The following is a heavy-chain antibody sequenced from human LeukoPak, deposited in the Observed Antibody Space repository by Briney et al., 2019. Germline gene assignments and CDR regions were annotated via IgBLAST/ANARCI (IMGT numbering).Heavy chain of an antibody. CDR1: GGSISSGGYY. Sequence: PSQTPSLTCTVSGGSISSGGYYWSWIRQHPGKGLEWIGYIYYSGSTYYNPSLKSRVTISVDTSKNQFSLKLSSVTAADTAVYYCARDPRYYDSSGLMSWGQGTLVTVSS. CDR2: IYYSGST. J-gene: IGHJ5*02. D-gene: IGHD3-22*01. V-gene: IGHV4-31*03. CDR3: ARDPRYYDSSGLMS.